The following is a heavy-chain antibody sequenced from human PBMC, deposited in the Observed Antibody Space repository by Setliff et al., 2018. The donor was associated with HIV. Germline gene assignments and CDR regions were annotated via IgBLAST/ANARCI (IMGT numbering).Heavy chain of an antibody. CDR2: LYTSGSA. CDR3: ARDVKLAYCSGGSCPRAYFSGLDV. CDR1: GGSINNGTYF. Sequence: PSETLSLTCTVSGGSINNGTYFWTWIRQPAGKALEWLGRLYTSGSATHNPSLKSRITISIDTSTNQFSLHLNSVTAADTAVYYYARDVKLAYCSGGSCPRAYFSGLDVWGQGTTVTVSS. V-gene: IGHV4-61*02. D-gene: IGHD2-15*01. J-gene: IGHJ6*02.